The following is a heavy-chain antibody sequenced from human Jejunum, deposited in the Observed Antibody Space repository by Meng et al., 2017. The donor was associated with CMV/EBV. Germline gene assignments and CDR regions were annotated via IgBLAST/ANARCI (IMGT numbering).Heavy chain of an antibody. Sequence: SRYPFAVSNLHWVRQAPGQGLDWLGWINPESGDTDYAQKFQGKVTMTRDTSITTAYMELSRLTSDDTAVYYCARPSGRYIYYFDYWGQGTLVTVSS. V-gene: IGHV1-2*02. CDR1: RYPFAVSN. J-gene: IGHJ4*02. CDR2: INPESGDT. CDR3: ARPSGRYIYYFDY. D-gene: IGHD1-26*01.